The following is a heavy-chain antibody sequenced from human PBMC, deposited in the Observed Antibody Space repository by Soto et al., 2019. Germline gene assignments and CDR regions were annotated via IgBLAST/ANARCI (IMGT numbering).Heavy chain of an antibody. Sequence: SETLSLTCAVSGGSISSGGYSWSWIRQPPGKGLEWIGYIYHSGSTYYNPSLKSRVTISVDRSKNQFSLKLSSLRSEDTAVYYCATDSAAGTRFFLYGMDVWGQGTTVTVSS. J-gene: IGHJ6*02. V-gene: IGHV4-30-2*01. D-gene: IGHD6-13*01. CDR3: ATDSAAGTRFFLYGMDV. CDR2: IYHSGST. CDR1: GGSISSGGYS.